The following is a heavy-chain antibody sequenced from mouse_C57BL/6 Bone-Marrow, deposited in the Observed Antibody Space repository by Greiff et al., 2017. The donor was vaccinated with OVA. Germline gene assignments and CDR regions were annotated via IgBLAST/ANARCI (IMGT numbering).Heavy chain of an antibody. CDR1: GYTFTSYW. CDR2: IDPSDSYT. CDR3: ARRGYDYAWFAY. Sequence: QVQLKQPGAELVMPGASVKLSCKASGYTFTSYWMHWVKQRPGQGLEWIGEIDPSDSYTNYNQKFKGKSTLTVDKSSSTAYMQLSSLTSEDSAVYYCARRGYDYAWFAYWGQGTLVTVSA. D-gene: IGHD2-4*01. J-gene: IGHJ3*01. V-gene: IGHV1-69*01.